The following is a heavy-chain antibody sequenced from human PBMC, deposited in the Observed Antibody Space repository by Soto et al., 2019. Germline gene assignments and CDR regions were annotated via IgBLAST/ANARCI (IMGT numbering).Heavy chain of an antibody. Sequence: SETLSLTCTVSGGSISSGDYYWSWLLQPPGKGLEWIGYIYYSGSTYYNPSLKSRVTISVDTSKNQFSLKLNSVTAADTAVYYCARQPIRGNFDFWGQGTLVTVSS. D-gene: IGHD3-3*02. CDR1: GGSISSGDYY. J-gene: IGHJ4*02. CDR2: IYYSGST. CDR3: ARQPIRGNFDF. V-gene: IGHV4-30-4*01.